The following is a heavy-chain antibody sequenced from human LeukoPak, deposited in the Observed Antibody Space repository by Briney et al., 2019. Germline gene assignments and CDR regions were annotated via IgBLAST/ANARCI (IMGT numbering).Heavy chain of an antibody. CDR1: GYTFTNYW. CDR3: ARSYGAYLPHYFDL. V-gene: IGHV5-51*03. CDR2: IHPGESGL. J-gene: IGHJ4*02. Sequence: PGESLKISCTTSGYTFTNYWVAGVRQMPGKGLEWIGVIHPGESGLRYRPSFRGQVTISADKSISTAYLQWTSLRASDSAIYYCARSYGAYLPHYFDLWGQGTRVTVSS. D-gene: IGHD4/OR15-4a*01.